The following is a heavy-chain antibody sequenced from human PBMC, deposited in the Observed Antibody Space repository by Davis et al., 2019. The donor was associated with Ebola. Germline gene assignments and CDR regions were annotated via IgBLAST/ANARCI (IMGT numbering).Heavy chain of an antibody. CDR2: IYYSGST. V-gene: IGHV4-34*01. D-gene: IGHD2-2*01. J-gene: IGHJ5*02. CDR3: ARRAGNEVVPAATRDGWFDP. CDR1: GGTFSGYY. Sequence: PSETLSLTCAVYGGTFSGYYWSWIRQPPGKGLEWIGSIYYSGSTYYNPSLKSRVTISVDTSKNQFSLKLSSVTAADTAVYYCARRAGNEVVPAATRDGWFDPWGQGTLVTVSS.